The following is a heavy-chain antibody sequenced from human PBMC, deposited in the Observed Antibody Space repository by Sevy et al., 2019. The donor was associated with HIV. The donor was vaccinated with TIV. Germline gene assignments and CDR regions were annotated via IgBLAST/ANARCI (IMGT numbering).Heavy chain of an antibody. J-gene: IGHJ6*02. CDR2: ISSGSTYI. CDR1: GFTLSSYS. Sequence: GGSLRLSCAASGFTLSSYSMNWVRQAPGKGLEWVSSISSGSTYIYYVYSVKGRFTISRDNAKNSLYLQMNSLRAEDTAVYYCASDRGVGTSSYGMDVWGQGTTVTVSS. CDR3: ASDRGVGTSSYGMDV. V-gene: IGHV3-21*01. D-gene: IGHD1-26*01.